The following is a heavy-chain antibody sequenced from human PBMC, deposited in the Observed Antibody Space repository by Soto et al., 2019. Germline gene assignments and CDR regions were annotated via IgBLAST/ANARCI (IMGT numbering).Heavy chain of an antibody. J-gene: IGHJ3*02. CDR2: ISTDGSTT. Sequence: GGSLRLSCVASGLTFSDSWVHWVRQAPGTGLVWVSRISTDGSTTYYADSVKGRFTISRDNARNTLYLQMNSLRAEDTAVYYCTRQLLYASDIWGLGTMVTVSS. V-gene: IGHV3-74*01. CDR1: GLTFSDSW. D-gene: IGHD2-2*01. CDR3: TRQLLYASDI.